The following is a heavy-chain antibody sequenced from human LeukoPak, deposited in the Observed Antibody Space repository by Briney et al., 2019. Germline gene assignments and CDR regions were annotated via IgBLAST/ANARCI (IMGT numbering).Heavy chain of an antibody. V-gene: IGHV3-7*01. CDR1: GFRLSSYW. D-gene: IGHD6-19*01. Sequence: GGSLRLSCAGSGFRLSSYWMTWVRQAPGKGLEWVANIKQDGSEKYYVDSVKGRFTISRDNAKNSLYLQMNSLRAEDTAVYYCARDETTSSGWYGYYYYYMDVWGKGTTVTVSS. J-gene: IGHJ6*03. CDR2: IKQDGSEK. CDR3: ARDETTSSGWYGYYYYYMDV.